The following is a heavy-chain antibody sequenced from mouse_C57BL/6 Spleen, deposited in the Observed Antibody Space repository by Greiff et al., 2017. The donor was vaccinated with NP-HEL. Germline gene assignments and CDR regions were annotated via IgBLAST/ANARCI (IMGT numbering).Heavy chain of an antibody. CDR3: ARSTVVATDWFAD. V-gene: IGHV1-54*01. J-gene: IGHJ3*01. D-gene: IGHD1-1*01. CDR1: GYAFTNYL. Sequence: QVQLQQSGAELVRPGTSVKVSCKASGYAFTNYLIEWVKQRPGQGLEWIGVINPGSGGTNYNEKFKGKATLTADKSSSTAYMQLSSLTSEDSAVYFCARSTVVATDWFADWGQGTLVTVSA. CDR2: INPGSGGT.